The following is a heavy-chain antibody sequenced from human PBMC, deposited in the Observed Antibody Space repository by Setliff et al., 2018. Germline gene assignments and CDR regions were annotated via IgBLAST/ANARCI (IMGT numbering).Heavy chain of an antibody. D-gene: IGHD2-21*01. Sequence: ASVKVSCKASGGTFSNYGFSWVRQAPGQGLEWMGWISPYSGETNNAQKFQDRLSVTADTSSKTIYMELRSLTSDDTAVYFCTTSRAPRVVLAADFDLWGQGTLVTVSS. J-gene: IGHJ4*02. CDR1: GGTFSNYG. CDR3: TTSRAPRVVLAADFDL. CDR2: ISPYSGET. V-gene: IGHV1-18*01.